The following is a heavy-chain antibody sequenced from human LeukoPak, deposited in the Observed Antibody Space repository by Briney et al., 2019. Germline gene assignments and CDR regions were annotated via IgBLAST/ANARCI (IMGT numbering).Heavy chain of an antibody. CDR2: ISSSSSYI. D-gene: IGHD5-24*01. J-gene: IGHJ4*02. V-gene: IGHV3-21*01. CDR3: ARGGERWLQLGGFDY. CDR1: GFTFSSYG. Sequence: GGSLRLSCAASGFTFSSYGMNWVRQAPGKGLEWVSSISSSSSYIYYADSVKGRFTISRDNAKNSLYLQMNSLRAEDTAVYYLARGGERWLQLGGFDYWGQGTRVTVSS.